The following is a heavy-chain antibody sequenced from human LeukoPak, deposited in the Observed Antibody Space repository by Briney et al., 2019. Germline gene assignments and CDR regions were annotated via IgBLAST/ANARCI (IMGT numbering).Heavy chain of an antibody. V-gene: IGHV4-4*07. J-gene: IGHJ3*02. CDR2: VYASGST. CDR3: ARWITVTNDAFDI. Sequence: PSETLSLTCNVSGGSISSYYWSWIRQPAGKGLEWIGRVYASGSTNYNPSLKSRVTMSLDTSKNKFSLRLTSVTAADTAVYYCARWITVTNDAFDIWGQGTMVTVSS. D-gene: IGHD4-17*01. CDR1: GGSISSYY.